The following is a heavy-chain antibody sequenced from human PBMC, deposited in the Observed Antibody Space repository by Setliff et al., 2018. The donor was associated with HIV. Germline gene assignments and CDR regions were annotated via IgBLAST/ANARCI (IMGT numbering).Heavy chain of an antibody. CDR2: ISYSGST. J-gene: IGHJ4*02. D-gene: IGHD1-1*01. V-gene: IGHV4-31*03. CDR3: ARGTTSITFDY. Sequence: SETLSLTCTVSGDSITRGGDFWSWIRQHPGKGLEWIGYISYSGSTYYNPSLKSRLTMSIDTSKSHFSLNLNSVTAADTAVYYCARGTTSITFDYWSQGTLVTSPQ. CDR1: GDSITRGGDF.